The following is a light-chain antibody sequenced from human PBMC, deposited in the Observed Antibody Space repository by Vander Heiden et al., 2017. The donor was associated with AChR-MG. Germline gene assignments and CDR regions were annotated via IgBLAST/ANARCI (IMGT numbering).Light chain of an antibody. CDR3: QQYDNLPLT. CDR1: QDISNY. J-gene: IGKJ4*01. V-gene: IGKV1-33*01. Sequence: DIQMTPSPSSLSASVGDRVTITCQASQDISNYLNWYQQKPGKAHKLLIYDASNLETGVPSRFSGSGSGTDFTFTISSLQPEDIATYYCQQYDNLPLTFGGGTKVEIK. CDR2: DAS.